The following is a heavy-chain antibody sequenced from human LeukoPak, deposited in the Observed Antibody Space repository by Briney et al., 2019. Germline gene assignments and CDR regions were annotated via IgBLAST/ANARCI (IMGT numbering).Heavy chain of an antibody. Sequence: GGSLRLSCTVSGFTVSSNSMSWVRQAPGKGLEWVSFIYSGGNTHNSDSVKGRFTISRDNSKNTLYLQMDTLRAEDTAVYYCARLKYYDYVWGSYLPLGFDYWGQGTLVTVSS. D-gene: IGHD3-16*02. CDR2: IYSGGNT. CDR1: GFTVSSNS. CDR3: ARLKYYDYVWGSYLPLGFDY. J-gene: IGHJ4*02. V-gene: IGHV3-53*01.